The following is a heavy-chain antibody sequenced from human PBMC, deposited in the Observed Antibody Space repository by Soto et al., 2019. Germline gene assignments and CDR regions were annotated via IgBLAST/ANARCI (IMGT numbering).Heavy chain of an antibody. J-gene: IGHJ4*02. CDR1: GYTFTSYG. Sequence: QVQLVQSGAEVKKPGASVKVSCKASGYTFTSYGISWVRQAPGQGLEWMGWISAYNGNTNYAQKLQGRVTMTTDTSTSTAYMELRSLRSDDTAVCYCARDPTDYDSNGYYYNDYWGQGTLVTVSS. V-gene: IGHV1-18*01. CDR3: ARDPTDYDSNGYYYNDY. D-gene: IGHD3-22*01. CDR2: ISAYNGNT.